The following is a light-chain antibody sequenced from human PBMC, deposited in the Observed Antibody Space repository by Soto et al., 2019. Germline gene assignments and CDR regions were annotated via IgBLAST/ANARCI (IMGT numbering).Light chain of an antibody. V-gene: IGLV1-40*01. J-gene: IGLJ1*01. Sequence: QSVLTQPPSVSGAPGQRVTISCTGSSSNIGAGYDVHWYQQLPGTAPKLLIYGNSNRPSGVPDRFSGSKSGTSASLAITGLQSEDESDYYCQSYDSSLSGFGFGTGTKLTGL. CDR3: QSYDSSLSGFG. CDR1: SSNIGAGYD. CDR2: GNS.